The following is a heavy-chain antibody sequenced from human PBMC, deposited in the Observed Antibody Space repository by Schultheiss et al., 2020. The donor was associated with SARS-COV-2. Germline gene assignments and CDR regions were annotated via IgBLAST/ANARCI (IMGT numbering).Heavy chain of an antibody. V-gene: IGHV3-7*03. CDR3: ARWVGLGSSGYYWYYYYYGMDV. CDR2: IKQDGSEK. CDR1: GFTFSSYW. D-gene: IGHD3-22*01. J-gene: IGHJ6*02. Sequence: GGSLRLSCAASGFTFSSYWMSWVRQAPGKGLEWVANIKQDGSEKYYVDSVKGRFTISRDNAKNSLYLQMNSLRAEDTAVYYCARWVGLGSSGYYWYYYYYGMDVWGQGTTVTVSS.